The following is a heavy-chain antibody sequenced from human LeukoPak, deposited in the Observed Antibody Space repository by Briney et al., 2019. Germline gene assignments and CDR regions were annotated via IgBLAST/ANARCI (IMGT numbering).Heavy chain of an antibody. D-gene: IGHD6-6*01. CDR3: ATSIAATNAFDI. J-gene: IGHJ3*02. Sequence: PGGSLRLSCAASGFTFSSYAMHWVRQAPGKGLEWVAVISYDGSNKYYADSVKGRFTISRDNSKNTLYLQMNSLRAEDTAVYYCATSIAATNAFDIWGQGTMVTVSS. CDR2: ISYDGSNK. V-gene: IGHV3-30-3*01. CDR1: GFTFSSYA.